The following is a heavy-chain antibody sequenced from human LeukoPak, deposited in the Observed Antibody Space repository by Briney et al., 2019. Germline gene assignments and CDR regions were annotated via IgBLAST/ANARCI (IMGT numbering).Heavy chain of an antibody. Sequence: GGSLRLSCAASGFTFSIYAMSWVRQAPGKGLEWVSAISGSGSSTYYADSLKGRFTISRDNSKNTLYLQMNSLRAEDTAVYYCAIPLTTVTPGRAFDIWGQGTMVTVFS. J-gene: IGHJ3*02. V-gene: IGHV3-23*01. CDR2: ISGSGSST. D-gene: IGHD4-17*01. CDR3: AIPLTTVTPGRAFDI. CDR1: GFTFSIYA.